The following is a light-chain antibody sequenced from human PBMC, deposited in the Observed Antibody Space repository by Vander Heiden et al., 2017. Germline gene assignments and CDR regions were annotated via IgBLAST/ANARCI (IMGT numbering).Light chain of an antibody. CDR1: QGISSY. CDR2: AAS. V-gene: IGKV1-9*01. J-gene: IGKJ4*01. Sequence: DIQLTQSPSFLSASVGDRVTITCRASQGISSYLAWYQQKPGKAPKLLIYAASTLQSGVPSRFSGSGSGTEFTITISSLQPEDFATYYCQQLNSYLTFGGGTKVEIK. CDR3: QQLNSYLT.